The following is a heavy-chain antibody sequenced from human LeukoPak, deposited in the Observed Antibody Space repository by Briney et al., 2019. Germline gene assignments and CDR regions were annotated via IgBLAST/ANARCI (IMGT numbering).Heavy chain of an antibody. Sequence: SETLSLTCTVSGGSISSYYWSWIRQPPGKGLEWIGYIYYSGSTNYNPSLKSRVTIMVDTSKNQFSLRLTSVTAADTAVYYCARDRMAVAGKGSFDYWGQGTLVTVSS. CDR3: ARDRMAVAGKGSFDY. J-gene: IGHJ4*02. CDR2: IYYSGST. D-gene: IGHD6-19*01. CDR1: GGSISSYY. V-gene: IGHV4-59*12.